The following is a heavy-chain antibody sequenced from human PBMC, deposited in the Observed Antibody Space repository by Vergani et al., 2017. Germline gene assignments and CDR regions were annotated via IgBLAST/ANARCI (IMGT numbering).Heavy chain of an antibody. V-gene: IGHV1-3*01. D-gene: IGHD3-16*02. J-gene: IGHJ4*02. CDR3: AREGFYDYVWGSYRRRGGYYFDY. CDR1: GYTFTSYA. Sequence: QVQLVQSGAEVKKPGASVKVSCTASGYTFTSYAMHWVRQAPGQSLEWMGWINAGNGNTKYSQKFQGRVTITRDTSASTAYMELSSLRSEDTAVYYCAREGFYDYVWGSYRRRGGYYFDYWGQGTLVTVSS. CDR2: INAGNGNT.